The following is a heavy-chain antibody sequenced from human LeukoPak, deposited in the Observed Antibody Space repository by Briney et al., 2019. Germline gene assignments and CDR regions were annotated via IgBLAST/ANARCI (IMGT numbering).Heavy chain of an antibody. D-gene: IGHD1-1*01. CDR3: ARVHDEVAFDI. CDR1: GFTFRSYS. V-gene: IGHV3-21*01. Sequence: PGGSLRLSCAASGFTFRSYSMNWVRQAPGKGLEWVSSISSSTSYIYYADSVKGRFTISRDNAKNSLYLQMNSLRAEDTAVYYCARVHDEVAFDIWGQGTMVTVSS. CDR2: ISSSTSYI. J-gene: IGHJ3*02.